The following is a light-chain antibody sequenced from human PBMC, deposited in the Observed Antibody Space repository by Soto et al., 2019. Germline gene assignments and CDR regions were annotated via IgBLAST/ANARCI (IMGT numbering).Light chain of an antibody. CDR2: DAF. Sequence: EIVLTQSPATLSLSPGDRATLSCRASQSVTTSLAWYHHQPGQAPRLLIYDAFKRATGIPARFSGSGSGTHFTLTISSLEPEDFAVYYSQHRTNWPSVTFGGGTKLEIK. V-gene: IGKV3-11*01. J-gene: IGKJ4*01. CDR1: QSVTTS. CDR3: QHRTNWPSVT.